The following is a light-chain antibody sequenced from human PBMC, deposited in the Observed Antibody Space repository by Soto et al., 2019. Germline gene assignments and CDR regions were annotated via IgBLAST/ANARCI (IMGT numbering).Light chain of an antibody. V-gene: IGKV1-33*01. CDR1: QDISTY. J-gene: IGKJ2*01. CDR2: DAS. Sequence: QMTQSPSSLSASVGDRVTITCHASQDISTYLNWYQQKPGKAPELLIFDASYLQTGVASRFSGSGSGTDFTLTISSLQPEDIATYYCQQYDNVPPYTFGQGTKLEI. CDR3: QQYDNVPPYT.